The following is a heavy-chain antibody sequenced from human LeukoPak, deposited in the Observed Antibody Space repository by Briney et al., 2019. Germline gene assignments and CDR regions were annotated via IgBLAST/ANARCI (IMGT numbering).Heavy chain of an antibody. V-gene: IGHV4-59*01. J-gene: IGHJ4*02. D-gene: IGHD6-13*01. Sequence: SETLSLTCGVSGGSISNYYWNWIRQPPGKGLEWIGYIFYTGTTNYNPSVNSRVTMSADTSKNQLSLNLSSVTSADTAVYYCARRGSRSWYFDSWGQGTLVTVSS. CDR3: ARRGSRSWYFDS. CDR2: IFYTGTT. CDR1: GGSISNYY.